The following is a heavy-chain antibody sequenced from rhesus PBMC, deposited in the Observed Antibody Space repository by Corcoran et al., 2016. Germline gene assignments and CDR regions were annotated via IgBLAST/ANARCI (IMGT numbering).Heavy chain of an antibody. CDR2: IRTKVNGGIS. V-gene: IGHV3-116*02. Sequence: EVRLVESGGGLVKPGGSLSLCGAASGFTLRAYYISWVSQAPGKGQEWLGCIRTKVNGGISEYAASVKGRFTNSRDDSKGIASLQMNSLKTEDTAVYYCARACIAAFDFWCQGLRVTVSS. CDR3: ARACIAAFDF. D-gene: IGHD6-25*01. CDR1: GFTLRAYY. J-gene: IGHJ3*01.